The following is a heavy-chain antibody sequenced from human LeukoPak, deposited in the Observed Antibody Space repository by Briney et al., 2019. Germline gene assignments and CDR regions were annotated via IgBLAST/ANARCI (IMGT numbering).Heavy chain of an antibody. CDR2: INQRGNT. CDR3: ARHGWHAWYFDL. D-gene: IGHD6-19*01. J-gene: IGHJ2*01. V-gene: IGHV4-34*01. CDR1: GESFSGYS. Sequence: SETLSLTCVVYGESFSGYSWSWIRQPPGKGLEWIGEINQRGNTNYNPSLKSRVTISIDTSKNQFSLKLTSVTAADTAVYYCARHGWHAWYFDLWGRGTLVTVSS.